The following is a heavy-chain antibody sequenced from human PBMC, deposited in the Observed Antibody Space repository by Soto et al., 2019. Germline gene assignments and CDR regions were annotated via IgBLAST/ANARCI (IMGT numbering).Heavy chain of an antibody. CDR2: ISGSGGST. CDR1: GFTFSSYA. Sequence: EVQLLESGGGLVQPGGSLRLSCAASGFTFSSYAMSWVRQAPGKGLEWVSAISGSGGSTYYADSVKGRFTISRDNSKNTLYLQMNSLRAEDTAVYYCAKGQGYDFWSGYYFVYWGQGTLVTVSS. V-gene: IGHV3-23*01. D-gene: IGHD3-3*01. J-gene: IGHJ4*02. CDR3: AKGQGYDFWSGYYFVY.